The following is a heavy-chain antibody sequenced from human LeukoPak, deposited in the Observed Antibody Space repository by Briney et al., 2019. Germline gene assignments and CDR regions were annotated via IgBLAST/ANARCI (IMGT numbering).Heavy chain of an antibody. CDR1: GYTFTGYY. D-gene: IGHD6-19*01. CDR2: INPNSGGT. CDR3: AVDAAVARIGGY. J-gene: IGHJ4*02. Sequence: ASVKVSCKASGYTFTGYYMHWVRQAPGQGLEWMGWINPNSGGTNHAQKFQGRVTMTRDTSISTAYMELSRLRSDDTAVYYCAVDAAVARIGGYWGQGTLVTVSS. V-gene: IGHV1-2*02.